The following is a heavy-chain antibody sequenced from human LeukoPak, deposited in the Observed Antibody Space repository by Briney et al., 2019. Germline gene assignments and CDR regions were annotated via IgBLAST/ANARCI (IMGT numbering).Heavy chain of an antibody. D-gene: IGHD2-8*01. CDR3: ARDIVLISSYYYYYMDV. CDR1: GGSVSNYY. V-gene: IGHV4-59*02. Sequence: SETLSLTCTVSGGSVSNYYWSWIRQSPGKGLEWIGYIYYTETSYNPSLKSRVTISADTSKNQFSLKLYSVTAADTAVYYCARDIVLISSYYYYYMDVWGKGTTVTVSS. CDR2: IYYTET. J-gene: IGHJ6*03.